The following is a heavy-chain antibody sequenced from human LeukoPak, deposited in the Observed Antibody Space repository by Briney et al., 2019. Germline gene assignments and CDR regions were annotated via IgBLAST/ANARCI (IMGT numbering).Heavy chain of an antibody. V-gene: IGHV3-20*04. CDR3: ARANHPPSAPYYYDSSDSYYYYYLDV. CDR2: ISWNGGST. J-gene: IGHJ6*03. D-gene: IGHD3-22*01. Sequence: PGGSLRLSCAASGFAFDDYGMSWVRQAPGKGLEWVSGISWNGGSTVYADSVKGRFTISRDNAKNSLYLQMNSLRAEDTALYYCARANHPPSAPYYYDSSDSYYYYYLDVWGTGTTVTVS. CDR1: GFAFDDYG.